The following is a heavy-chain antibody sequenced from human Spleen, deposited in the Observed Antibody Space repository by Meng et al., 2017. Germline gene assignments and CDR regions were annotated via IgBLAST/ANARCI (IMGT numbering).Heavy chain of an antibody. V-gene: IGHV3-22*01. Sequence: GESLKISCAASGFTFSYYYMSGVRQAAGKGLEWVGFIRNKANGGTTDYSAPVKGRFTVSRDDSKNTLYLQMNRLKTEDTAVYHCAHIGDIAPTRLESWGQGTLVTVSS. J-gene: IGHJ5*01. D-gene: IGHD5-12*01. CDR3: AHIGDIAPTRLES. CDR2: IRNKANGGTT. CDR1: GFTFSYYY.